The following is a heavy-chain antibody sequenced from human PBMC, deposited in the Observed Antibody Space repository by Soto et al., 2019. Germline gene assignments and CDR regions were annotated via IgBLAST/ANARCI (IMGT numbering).Heavy chain of an antibody. CDR2: ISSSSSYT. CDR1: GFTFSDYY. CDR3: ARGGSGWYCSSTSCYDGGHYFDY. D-gene: IGHD2-2*01. J-gene: IGHJ4*02. V-gene: IGHV3-11*05. Sequence: QVQLVESGGGLVKPGGSLRLSCAASGFTFSDYYMSWIRQAPGKGLEWVSYISSSSSYTNYADSVKGRFTISRDNAKNSXXLXMXXLRAEDTAVYYCARGGSGWYCSSTSCYDGGHYFDYWGQGTLVTVSS.